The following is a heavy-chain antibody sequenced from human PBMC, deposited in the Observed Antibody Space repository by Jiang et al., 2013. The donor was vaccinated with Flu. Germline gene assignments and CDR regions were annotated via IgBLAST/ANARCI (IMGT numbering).Heavy chain of an antibody. CDR3: ARASVVTGAFDI. J-gene: IGHJ3*02. CDR1: SISSGDYY. V-gene: IGHV4-30-4*01. D-gene: IGHD2-15*01. CDR2: LLHGST. Sequence: SISSGDYYWSWIRQPPREGPGVDWVHLLHGSTYYNPSLKSRVTISVDTSKNQFSLKLSSVTAADTAVYYCARASVVTGAFDIWGQGTMVTVSS.